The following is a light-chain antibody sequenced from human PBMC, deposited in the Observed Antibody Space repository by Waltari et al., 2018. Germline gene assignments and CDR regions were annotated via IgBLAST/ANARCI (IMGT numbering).Light chain of an antibody. CDR3: QQYHSPPQT. J-gene: IGKJ4*01. Sequence: DIVMTQSPDSLAVSLGERATINCKSSQSVLYTTNNKNYLAWYQQKPGQPPKLLIYWASTRESGVPDRFSGSGSGTNFTLTSSSLQAEDVAVYYCQQYHSPPQTFGEGTKVEIK. CDR1: QSVLYTTNNKNY. V-gene: IGKV4-1*01. CDR2: WAS.